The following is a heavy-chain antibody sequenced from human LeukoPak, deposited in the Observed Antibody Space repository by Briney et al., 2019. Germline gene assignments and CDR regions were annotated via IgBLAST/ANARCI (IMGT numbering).Heavy chain of an antibody. D-gene: IGHD6-6*01. V-gene: IGHV3-7*01. CDR1: GFTFSSYW. J-gene: IGHJ4*02. Sequence: GGSLRLSCAASGFTFSSYWMSWLRQAPGKGLEWVANINQDGRQKYYVDSVKGRFTISRDNAKNSVYLQMNSLRAAETAVYYCASEYSSSSHYFDYWGQGTLVTVSS. CDR2: INQDGRQK. CDR3: ASEYSSSSHYFDY.